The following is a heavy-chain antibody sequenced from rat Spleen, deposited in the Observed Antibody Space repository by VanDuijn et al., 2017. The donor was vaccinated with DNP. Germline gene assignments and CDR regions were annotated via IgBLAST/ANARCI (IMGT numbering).Heavy chain of an antibody. CDR1: GFTFSSYW. V-gene: IGHV5-58*01. Sequence: EVQLVETGGGLVQPGRSLKLSCVASGFTFSSYWMYWIRQAPGKGLEWVASINTDGGSTYYPDSVKGRFTISRDNAKSTFYLQMDSLRSEDTATYFCATYYGFNSYFFDYWGQGVMVTVSS. CDR3: ATYYGFNSYFFDY. CDR2: INTDGGST. J-gene: IGHJ2*01. D-gene: IGHD1-9*01.